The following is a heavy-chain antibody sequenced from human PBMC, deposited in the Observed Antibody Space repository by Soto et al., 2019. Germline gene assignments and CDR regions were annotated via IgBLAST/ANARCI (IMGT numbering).Heavy chain of an antibody. CDR1: GNSFSSYW. J-gene: IGHJ6*02. D-gene: IGHD3-3*01. CDR2: ISVGDSDT. CDR3: ATAAGTRFSYYYGMGV. V-gene: IGHV5-51*01. Sequence: PGESLKISCKGSGNSFSSYWIAWVRQVPGKGLEWMGIISVGDSDTRYSPSFQGQVTISADKSISTAYLQWSSLKASDTAMYFCATAAGTRFSYYYGMGVWGQGTTVTVSS.